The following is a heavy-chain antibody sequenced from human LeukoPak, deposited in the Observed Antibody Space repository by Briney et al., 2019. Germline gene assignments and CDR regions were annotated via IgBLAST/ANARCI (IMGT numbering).Heavy chain of an antibody. V-gene: IGHV1-18*01. J-gene: IGHJ4*02. D-gene: IGHD3-10*01. CDR3: ARGGGSKLLWFGELLDY. Sequence: ASVKVSCKASGYTFTSYGISWVRQAPGQGLEWMGWISAYNGNTNYAQKLQGRVTMTTDTSTNTAYMELRSLRSDDTAVYYCARGGGSKLLWFGELLDYWGQGTLVTVSS. CDR2: ISAYNGNT. CDR1: GYTFTSYG.